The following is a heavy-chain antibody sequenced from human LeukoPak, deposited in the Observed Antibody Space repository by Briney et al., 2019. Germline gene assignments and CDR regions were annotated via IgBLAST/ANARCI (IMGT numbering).Heavy chain of an antibody. Sequence: SETLSLTCTVSGGSISSGSYYWGWIRQPPGKGLEWIGSIYYSGSTYYNPSLKSRVTISVDTSKNQFSLKLSSVTAADTAVYYCAREGIAAAGYWGQGTLVTVSS. D-gene: IGHD6-13*01. V-gene: IGHV4-39*07. CDR2: IYYSGST. CDR1: GGSISSGSYY. J-gene: IGHJ4*02. CDR3: AREGIAAAGY.